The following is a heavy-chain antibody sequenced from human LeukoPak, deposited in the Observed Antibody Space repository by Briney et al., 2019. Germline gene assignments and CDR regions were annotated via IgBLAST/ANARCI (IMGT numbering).Heavy chain of an antibody. J-gene: IGHJ4*02. CDR2: ISWNSGSK. CDR3: ANYCSGGSCYGDIY. D-gene: IGHD2-15*01. V-gene: IGHV3-9*01. Sequence: GGSLRLACAASGFTFDDYAMHWVRQAPGKGLEWVSGISWNSGSKGYADSVKGRFTISRDNAKNCLYLQMNSLRAEDTALYYCANYCSGGSCYGDIYWGQGTLVTVSS. CDR1: GFTFDDYA.